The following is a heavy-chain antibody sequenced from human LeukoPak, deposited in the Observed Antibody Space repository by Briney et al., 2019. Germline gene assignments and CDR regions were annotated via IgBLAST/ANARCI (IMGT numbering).Heavy chain of an antibody. J-gene: IGHJ4*02. Sequence: GGSLRLSCAASGFTFSSHWMTWVRQAPGKGLEWVANIKQDGSEKYYVDSVKGRFTISRDNAKNSLYLQMNSLRAEDTAVYYCASARYSDHWGQGTLVTVSS. CDR2: IKQDGSEK. CDR1: GFTFSSHW. D-gene: IGHD1-1*01. V-gene: IGHV3-7*01. CDR3: ASARYSDH.